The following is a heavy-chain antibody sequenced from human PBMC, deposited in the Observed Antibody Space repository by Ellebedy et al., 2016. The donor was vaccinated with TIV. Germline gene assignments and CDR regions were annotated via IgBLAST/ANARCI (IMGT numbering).Heavy chain of an antibody. V-gene: IGHV1-24*01. J-gene: IGHJ4*02. D-gene: IGHD1-26*01. Sequence: ASVKVSCKASGYTFTSYDINWVRQATGQGLEWMGGFDPEDGETIYAQKFQGRVTMTEDTSTDTAYMELSSLRSEDTAVYYCATAGGSHSTDFDYWGQGTLVTVSS. CDR3: ATAGGSHSTDFDY. CDR1: GYTFTSYD. CDR2: FDPEDGET.